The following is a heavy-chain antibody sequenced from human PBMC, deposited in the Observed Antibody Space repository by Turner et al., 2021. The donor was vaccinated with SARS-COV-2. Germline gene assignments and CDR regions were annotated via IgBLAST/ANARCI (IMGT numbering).Heavy chain of an antibody. V-gene: IGHV3-23*01. J-gene: IGHJ4*02. CDR2: ISGSGDTT. CDR1: GFTFSGYA. Sequence: EVQLLESGGGLVQPGGSLRLSCAASGFTFSGYAMCWVRQAPGKGLEWVSGISGSGDTTYYADSVKGRFTISRDNSKNTMYLQMNSLRAEDTAVYYCAKDRIVGATMGASRDWGQGILVTVSS. CDR3: AKDRIVGATMGASRD. D-gene: IGHD1-26*01.